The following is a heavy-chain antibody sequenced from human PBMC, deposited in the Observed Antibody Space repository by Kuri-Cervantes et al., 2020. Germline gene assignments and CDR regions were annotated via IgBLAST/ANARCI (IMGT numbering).Heavy chain of an antibody. Sequence: GSLRLSCAVYGGSFSDYSWSWIRQPPGKGLEWIGEINHGGGTNYNPSLKSRVTISVDTSKNQFSLRLSSVTAADTAVYYCARAGGVRSPLFSYYYGLDVWGRRTTVTVSS. J-gene: IGHJ6*02. CDR3: ARAGGVRSPLFSYYYGLDV. V-gene: IGHV4-34*01. D-gene: IGHD3-16*01. CDR1: GGSFSDYS. CDR2: INHGGGT.